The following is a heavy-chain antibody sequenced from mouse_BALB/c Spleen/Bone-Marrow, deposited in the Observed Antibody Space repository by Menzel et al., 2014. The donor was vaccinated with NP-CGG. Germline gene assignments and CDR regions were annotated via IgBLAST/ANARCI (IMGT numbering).Heavy chain of an antibody. Sequence: EVQLVESGGGLVKPGGSLKLSCVASGFTFSDYYMYWVRQTPEKRLEWVATISDSGSYTSYPDSVKGRFTISRDNAKNNLYLKRRGLRSGDTAMYYCARDSYYGGGCFFNVGGAGPPVPFSS. CDR1: GFTFSDYY. D-gene: IGHD1-1*01. CDR3: ARDSYYGGGCFFNV. J-gene: IGHJ1*01. V-gene: IGHV5-4*02. CDR2: ISDSGSYT.